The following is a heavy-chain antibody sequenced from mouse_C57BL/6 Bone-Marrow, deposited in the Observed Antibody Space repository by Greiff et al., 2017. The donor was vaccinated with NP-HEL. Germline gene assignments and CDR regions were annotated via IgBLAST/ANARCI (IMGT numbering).Heavy chain of an antibody. D-gene: IGHD2-4*01. CDR3: ARRLYDYDPFFAY. Sequence: QVQLKESGAELVKPGASVKISCKASGYAFSSYWMNWVKQRPGKGLEWIGQIYPGDGDTNYNGKFKGKATLTADKSSSTAYMQLSSLTSEDSAVYFCARRLYDYDPFFAYWGQGTLVTVSA. V-gene: IGHV1-80*01. CDR1: GYAFSSYW. CDR2: IYPGDGDT. J-gene: IGHJ3*01.